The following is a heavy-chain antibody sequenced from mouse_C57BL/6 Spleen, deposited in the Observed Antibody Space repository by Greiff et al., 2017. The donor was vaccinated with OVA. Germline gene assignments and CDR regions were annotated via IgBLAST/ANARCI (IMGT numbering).Heavy chain of an antibody. V-gene: IGHV1-50*01. Sequence: QVQLKQPGAELVKPGASVKLSCKASGYTFTSYWMQWVKQRPGQGLEWIGEIDPSDSYTNYNQKFKGKATLTVDTSSSTAYMQLSSLTSEDSAVYYCAREEKLLRAFDVWGTGTTVTVSS. CDR3: AREEKLLRAFDV. CDR1: GYTFTSYW. CDR2: IDPSDSYT. D-gene: IGHD2-1*01. J-gene: IGHJ1*03.